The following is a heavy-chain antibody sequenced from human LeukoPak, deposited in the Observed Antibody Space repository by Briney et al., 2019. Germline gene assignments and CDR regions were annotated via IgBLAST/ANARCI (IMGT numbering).Heavy chain of an antibody. CDR1: GFTFSNAW. CDR2: IKSKTDGGTT. D-gene: IGHD3-3*01. J-gene: IGHJ3*02. CDR3: TTDGERITIFGVDPATFDI. V-gene: IGHV3-15*01. Sequence: AGGSLRLSCAASGFTFSNAWMSWVRQAPGKGLEWVGRIKSKTDGGTTDYAAPVKGRFTISRDDSKNTLYLQMNSLKTEDTAVYYCTTDGERITIFGVDPATFDIWGQGTMVTVSS.